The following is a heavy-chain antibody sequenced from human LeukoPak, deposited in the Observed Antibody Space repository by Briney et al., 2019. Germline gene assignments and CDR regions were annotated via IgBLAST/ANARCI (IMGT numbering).Heavy chain of an antibody. Sequence: ASVKVSCKASGYTFTGYYMHWVRQAPGQGLEWMGWINPNSGGTNYAQKFQGRVTMTRDTSISTAYMELSRLRSDDTAVYYCATRRFRGGVFDYWGQGTLVTVSS. J-gene: IGHJ4*02. D-gene: IGHD4-23*01. CDR1: GYTFTGYY. CDR3: ATRRFRGGVFDY. V-gene: IGHV1-2*02. CDR2: INPNSGGT.